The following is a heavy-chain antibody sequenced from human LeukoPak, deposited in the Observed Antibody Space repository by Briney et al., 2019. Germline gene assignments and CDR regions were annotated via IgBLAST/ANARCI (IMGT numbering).Heavy chain of an antibody. J-gene: IGHJ4*02. D-gene: IGHD2-2*01. Sequence: GGSLRLSCAASGFTFSDYYMSWIRQAPGKGLEWVSYISSSGSTIYYADSVKGRFTISRDNAKNSLYLQMNSLRAEDTAVYYCAREARYCSSISCSVWRGGADYWGQGTLVTVSS. V-gene: IGHV3-11*04. CDR2: ISSSGSTI. CDR3: AREARYCSSISCSVWRGGADY. CDR1: GFTFSDYY.